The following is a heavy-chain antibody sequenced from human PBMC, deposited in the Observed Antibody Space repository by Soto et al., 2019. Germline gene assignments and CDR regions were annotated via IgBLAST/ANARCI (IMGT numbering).Heavy chain of an antibody. CDR3: AKDRASLVVPATIAPDY. CDR2: ISYDGRNK. J-gene: IGHJ4*02. V-gene: IGHV3-30*18. D-gene: IGHD2-2*02. CDR1: GFNFRTFG. Sequence: GGSLRLSCVAAGFNFRTFGMNWVRQAPGKGLEWVAIISYDGRNKYYTDSVKGRFTISRDNSKNTLYLQMNSLRTEDTAVYYCAKDRASLVVPATIAPDYWGQGTLVTVSS.